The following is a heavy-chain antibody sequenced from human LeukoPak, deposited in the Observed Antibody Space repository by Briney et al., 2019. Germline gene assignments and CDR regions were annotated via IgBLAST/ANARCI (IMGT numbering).Heavy chain of an antibody. Sequence: SGPALVKPTQTLTLTCTFSGFSLSTSGMCVSWIRQPPGKALEWLARIDWDDDKYYSTSLKTRLTISKDTSKNQVVLTMTNMDPVDTATYYCARTPRFLEWLPYDYWGRGTLVTVSS. CDR3: ARTPRFLEWLPYDY. D-gene: IGHD3-3*01. CDR1: GFSLSTSGMC. CDR2: IDWDDDK. J-gene: IGHJ4*02. V-gene: IGHV2-70*11.